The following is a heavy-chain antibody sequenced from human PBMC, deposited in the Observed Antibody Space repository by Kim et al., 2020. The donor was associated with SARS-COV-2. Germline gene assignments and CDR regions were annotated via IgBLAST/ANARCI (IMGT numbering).Heavy chain of an antibody. CDR2: IIPMLGIA. CDR1: GGTFSSYG. D-gene: IGHD6-13*01. V-gene: IGHV1-69*04. Sequence: SVKVSCKASGGTFSSYGISWVRQAPGQGLEWMGRIIPMLGIASNAQKFQGRVTITADKSTSTAYMELRSLTSEDTAVYYCATDSDSNWPGSSLFDYWGQ. J-gene: IGHJ4*02. CDR3: ATDSDSNWPGSSLFDY.